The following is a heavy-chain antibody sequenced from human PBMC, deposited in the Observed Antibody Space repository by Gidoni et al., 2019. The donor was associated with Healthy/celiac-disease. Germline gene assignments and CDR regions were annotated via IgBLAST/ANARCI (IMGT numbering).Heavy chain of an antibody. D-gene: IGHD6-13*01. J-gene: IGHJ5*02. Sequence: QVQLVQSGAEVKKPGASVTVSCQPSGYTFTSYYMHWVRQAPGQGLEWMGIINPSGGSTSYAQKFQGRVTMTRDTSTSTVYMELSSLRSEDTAVYYCARGNPSIAAAGSGFDPWGQGTLVTVSS. CDR1: GYTFTSYY. CDR3: ARGNPSIAAAGSGFDP. CDR2: INPSGGST. V-gene: IGHV1-46*01.